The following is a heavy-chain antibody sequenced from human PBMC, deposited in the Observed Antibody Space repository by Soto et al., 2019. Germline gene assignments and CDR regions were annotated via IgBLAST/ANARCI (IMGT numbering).Heavy chain of an antibody. V-gene: IGHV1-2*02. J-gene: IGHJ4*02. D-gene: IGHD3-22*01. CDR2: INPNSGGT. CDR3: ARYSDDSSGYYDY. Sequence: ASVKVSCKASGYTFTGYYMHWVRQAPGQGLEWMGWINPNSGGTNYAQKFQGRVTMTRDTSISTAYMELSRLRSDDTAVYYCARYSDDSSGYYDYWGQGTLVTVSS. CDR1: GYTFTGYY.